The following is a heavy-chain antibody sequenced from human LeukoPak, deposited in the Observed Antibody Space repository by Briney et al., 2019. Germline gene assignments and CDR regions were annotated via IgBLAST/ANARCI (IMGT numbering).Heavy chain of an antibody. CDR2: ISSSSSYI. D-gene: IGHD6-13*01. Sequence: PGGSLRLSCAASGFTFSSYSMNWVRQAPGKGLEWVSSISSSSSYIYYADSVKGRFTISRDNAKNSLYLQMNSLRAEDTAVYYCATDSPYGSSWPFDYWGQGTLVTVSS. V-gene: IGHV3-21*01. CDR1: GFTFSSYS. J-gene: IGHJ4*02. CDR3: ATDSPYGSSWPFDY.